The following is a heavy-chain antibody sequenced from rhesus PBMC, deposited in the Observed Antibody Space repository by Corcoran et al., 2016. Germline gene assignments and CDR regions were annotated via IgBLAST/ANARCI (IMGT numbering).Heavy chain of an antibody. CDR2: ISSSSGST. V-gene: IGHV4-65*02. J-gene: IGHJ4*01. CDR3: ARQTGAAAGRYFDY. D-gene: IGHD6-31*01. CDR1: GGSISSSNW. Sequence: QVQLQESGPGLVKPSETLSLTCAVSGGSISSSNWWSWIRKPPGKGLECIGYISSSSGSTYYNPSLKSRVTISKDTYKNQFSLKLSAVTAADTAVYYCARQTGAAAGRYFDYWGQGVLVTVSS.